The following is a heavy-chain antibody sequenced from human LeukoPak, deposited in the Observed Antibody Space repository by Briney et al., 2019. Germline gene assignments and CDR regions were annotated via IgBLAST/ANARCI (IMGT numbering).Heavy chain of an antibody. CDR1: GFTFSSYA. CDR3: ATPFSYSYGYYFDY. D-gene: IGHD5-18*01. V-gene: IGHV3-30-3*01. Sequence: GGSLRLSCAASGFTFSSYAMPWVRQAPGKGLEWVAVISYDGSNKYYADSVKGRFTISRDNSKNTLYLQMNSLRAEDTAVYYCATPFSYSYGYYFDYWGQGTLVTVSS. CDR2: ISYDGSNK. J-gene: IGHJ4*02.